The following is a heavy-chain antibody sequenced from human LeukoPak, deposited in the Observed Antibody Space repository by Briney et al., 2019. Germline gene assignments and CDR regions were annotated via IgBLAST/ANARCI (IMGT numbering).Heavy chain of an antibody. CDR1: GYTFTSYG. CDR3: ARVWHYYDSSGYYSKGDWFDP. CDR2: ISAYNGNT. D-gene: IGHD3-22*01. Sequence: ASVKVSCKASGYTFTSYGISWVRQAPGQGLEWMGWISAYNGNTNYAQKLQGRVTMTTDTSTSTAYMELRSLRSEDTAVYYCARVWHYYDSSGYYSKGDWFDPWGQGTLVTVSS. J-gene: IGHJ5*02. V-gene: IGHV1-18*01.